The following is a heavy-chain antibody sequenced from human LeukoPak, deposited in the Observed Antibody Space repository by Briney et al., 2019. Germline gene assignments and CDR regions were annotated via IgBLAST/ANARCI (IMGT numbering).Heavy chain of an antibody. J-gene: IGHJ4*02. CDR2: IWYDGSNK. Sequence: GRSLRLSCAASGFTFSSYAMHWARQAPGKGLEWVAVIWYDGSNKYYADSVKGRFTISRDNSKNTLYLQMNSLRAEDTAVYYCARAGTVVTRAFDYWGQGTLVTVSS. CDR3: ARAGTVVTRAFDY. D-gene: IGHD4-23*01. CDR1: GFTFSSYA. V-gene: IGHV3-33*08.